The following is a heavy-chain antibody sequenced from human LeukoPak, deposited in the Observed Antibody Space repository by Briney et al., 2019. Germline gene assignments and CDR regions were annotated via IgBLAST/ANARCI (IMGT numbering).Heavy chain of an antibody. D-gene: IGHD3-22*01. V-gene: IGHV3-30*04. J-gene: IGHJ4*02. Sequence: GRSLRLSCAASGFTFSSYTMHWVRQAPGKGLEWVAVISYAGSNKYYADSVKGRFTISRDNSKNTLYLQMNSLRAEDTAVYYCARGSVGEKGSSGYSYYFDYWGQGTLVTVSS. CDR2: ISYAGSNK. CDR3: ARGSVGEKGSSGYSYYFDY. CDR1: GFTFSSYT.